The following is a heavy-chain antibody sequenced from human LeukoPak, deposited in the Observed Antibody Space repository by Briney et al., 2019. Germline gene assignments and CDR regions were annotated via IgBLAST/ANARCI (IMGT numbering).Heavy chain of an antibody. CDR2: ISSSSSTI. CDR1: GFTFSSYS. D-gene: IGHD3-3*01. Sequence: PGGSLRLSCAASGFTFSSYSMNWVRQAPGKGLEWVSYISSSSSTIYYADSVKGRFTISRDNSKNTLYLQMNSLRAEDTAVYYCAKSAYYDFWSGYYDAFDIWGQGTMVTVSS. J-gene: IGHJ3*02. CDR3: AKSAYYDFWSGYYDAFDI. V-gene: IGHV3-48*01.